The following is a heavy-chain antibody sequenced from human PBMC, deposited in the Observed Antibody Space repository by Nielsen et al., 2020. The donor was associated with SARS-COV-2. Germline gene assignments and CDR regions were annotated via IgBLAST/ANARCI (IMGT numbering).Heavy chain of an antibody. CDR1: GFTFSSYA. V-gene: IGHV3-23*03. Sequence: GESLKISCAASGFTFSSYAMSWVRQAPGKGLEWVSVIYSGDSSTYYADSVKGRFTISRDNSKNTLYLQMNSLRAEDTAIYYCARDYVGSANMIDYWGQGTLVTVSS. CDR3: ARDYVGSANMIDY. CDR2: IYSGDSST. J-gene: IGHJ4*02. D-gene: IGHD3-10*01.